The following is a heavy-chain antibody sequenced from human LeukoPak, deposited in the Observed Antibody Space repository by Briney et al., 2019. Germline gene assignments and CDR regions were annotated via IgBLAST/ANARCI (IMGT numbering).Heavy chain of an antibody. CDR2: IYHSGST. V-gene: IGHV4-4*02. CDR3: ARHARHSYYYGSGLGYMDV. CDR1: GGSISSSNW. J-gene: IGHJ6*03. D-gene: IGHD3-10*01. Sequence: TSGTLSLTCAVSGGSISSSNWWSWVRQPPGKGLEWIGEIYHSGSTNYNPSLKSRVTISVDKSKNQFSLKLSSVTAADTAVYYCARHARHSYYYGSGLGYMDVWGKGTTVTISS.